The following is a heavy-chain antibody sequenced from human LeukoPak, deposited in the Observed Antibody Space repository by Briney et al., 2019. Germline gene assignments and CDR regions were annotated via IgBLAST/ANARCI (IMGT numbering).Heavy chain of an antibody. CDR2: IYYSGST. CDR1: GGSISSYY. CDR3: ARMYSSSRECVDY. Sequence: NPSETLSLTCTVSGGSISSYYWSWIRQPPGKGLEWIGYIYYSGSTNYNPALKRRVTISVDTSKNQLYLKLSSVTAEDTAVYYCARMYSSSRECVDYWGQGTLVTVSS. V-gene: IGHV4-59*01. J-gene: IGHJ4*02. D-gene: IGHD6-13*01.